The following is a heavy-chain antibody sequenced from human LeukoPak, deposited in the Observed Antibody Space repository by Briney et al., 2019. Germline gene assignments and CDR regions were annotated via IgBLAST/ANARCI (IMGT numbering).Heavy chain of an antibody. D-gene: IGHD3-10*01. CDR2: ISGSGGST. Sequence: PGGSLRLSCAASGFTFSSYGMSWVRQAPGKGLEWVSAISGSGGSTYYADSVKGRFTISRDNSKNTLYLQMNSLRAEDTAVYYCAKAPFITMVRGVISSYFDYWGQGTLVTVSS. CDR3: AKAPFITMVRGVISSYFDY. CDR1: GFTFSSYG. V-gene: IGHV3-23*01. J-gene: IGHJ4*02.